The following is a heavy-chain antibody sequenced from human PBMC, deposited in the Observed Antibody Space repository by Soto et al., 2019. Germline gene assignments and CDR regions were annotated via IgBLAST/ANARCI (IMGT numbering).Heavy chain of an antibody. Sequence: QVQLVQSGAEVKTPGASVKVSCKASGYTFTNDDISWVRQAPGQGLEWVGWVSTSNGRTNYAQKVQGRVTLTTDTPTTTAYMELRSLRFDDTAVYYCARGGYRYGYEYWGQGTLVTVSS. CDR2: VSTSNGRT. J-gene: IGHJ4*02. CDR1: GYTFTNDD. V-gene: IGHV1-18*04. D-gene: IGHD5-18*01. CDR3: ARGGYRYGYEY.